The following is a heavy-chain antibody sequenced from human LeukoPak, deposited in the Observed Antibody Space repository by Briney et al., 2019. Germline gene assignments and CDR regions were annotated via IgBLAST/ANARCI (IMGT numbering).Heavy chain of an antibody. CDR1: GYTFTSYG. V-gene: IGHV1-18*01. CDR3: ARGGTYYDFWSGYFGVPWFDY. CDR2: ISAYNGNT. Sequence: ASVKVSCTASGYTFTSYGISWVRQAPGQGLEWMGWISAYNGNTNYAQKLQGRVTMTTDTSTSTAYMELRSLRSDDTAVYYCARGGTYYDFWSGYFGVPWFDYWGQGTLVTVSS. J-gene: IGHJ4*02. D-gene: IGHD3-3*01.